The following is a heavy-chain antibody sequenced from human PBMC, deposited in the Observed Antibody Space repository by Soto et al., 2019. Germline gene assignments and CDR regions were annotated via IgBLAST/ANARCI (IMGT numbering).Heavy chain of an antibody. D-gene: IGHD4-17*01. Sequence: EVQLVESGGGLVKPGGSLRLSCAASGFTFSNAWMSWVRQAPGKGLEWVGRIKSKTDGGTTDYAAPVKGRFTISRDDSKNTLYLQMNSLKTEDTAVYYCTTEGAFDYGDYGRMYFDLWGRGTLVTVSS. CDR2: IKSKTDGGTT. V-gene: IGHV3-15*01. CDR3: TTEGAFDYGDYGRMYFDL. CDR1: GFTFSNAW. J-gene: IGHJ2*01.